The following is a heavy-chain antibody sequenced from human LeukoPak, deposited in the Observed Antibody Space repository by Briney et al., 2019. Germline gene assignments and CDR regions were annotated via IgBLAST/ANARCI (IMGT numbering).Heavy chain of an antibody. CDR1: GFTFSSYS. CDR3: ASIYDYVWGSYRPENDY. D-gene: IGHD3-16*02. J-gene: IGHJ4*02. CDR2: ISSSSSTI. Sequence: PGGSLRLSCAASGFTFSSYSMNWVRQAPGKGLEWGSYISSSSSTIYYADSVKGRFTISRDNAKNSLYLQMNSLRAEDTAVYYCASIYDYVWGSYRPENDYWGQGTLVTVSS. V-gene: IGHV3-48*04.